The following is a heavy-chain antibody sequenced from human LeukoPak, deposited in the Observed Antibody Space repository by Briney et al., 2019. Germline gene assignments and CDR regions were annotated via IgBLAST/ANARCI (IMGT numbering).Heavy chain of an antibody. V-gene: IGHV3-7*01. CDR1: GFTFSSYW. J-gene: IGHJ4*02. Sequence: GGSLRLSCAASGFTFSSYWMSWVRQAPGKGLEWVANIRHDGSEKYYVDSVKGRFTISRDNAKDSLYLQMNSLRVEDTAVCYCARGGSRQYNFWGQGTLVTVSS. D-gene: IGHD5-18*01. CDR2: IRHDGSEK. CDR3: ARGGSRQYNF.